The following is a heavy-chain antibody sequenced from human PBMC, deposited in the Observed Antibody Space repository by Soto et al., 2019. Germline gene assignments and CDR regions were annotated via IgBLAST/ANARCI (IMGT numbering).Heavy chain of an antibody. Sequence: QVQLQESGPGLVKPSGTLSLTCAVSGGSISSSNWWSWVRQPPGKGLEWIGEIYHSGSTNYNPSLKRRGTRSVDKSKNQFSLKLSSVTAADTAVYYCARDHVAVALKTLYGMDVWGQGTTVTVSS. CDR3: ARDHVAVALKTLYGMDV. CDR2: IYHSGST. D-gene: IGHD6-19*01. CDR1: GGSISSSNW. V-gene: IGHV4-4*02. J-gene: IGHJ6*02.